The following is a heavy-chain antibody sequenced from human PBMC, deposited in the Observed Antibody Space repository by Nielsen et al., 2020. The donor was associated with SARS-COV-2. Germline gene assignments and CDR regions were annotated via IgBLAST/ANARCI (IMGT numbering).Heavy chain of an antibody. Sequence: GESLKISCAASGFTFSSYWMHWVRQAPGKGLVWVSRINSDGSSTSYADSVKGRFTISRDNSKNTLYLQMNSLRAEDTAVYYCARDNDLAAAGTGFDYWGQGTLVTVSS. V-gene: IGHV3-74*01. CDR1: GFTFSSYW. CDR3: ARDNDLAAAGTGFDY. CDR2: INSDGSST. J-gene: IGHJ4*02. D-gene: IGHD6-13*01.